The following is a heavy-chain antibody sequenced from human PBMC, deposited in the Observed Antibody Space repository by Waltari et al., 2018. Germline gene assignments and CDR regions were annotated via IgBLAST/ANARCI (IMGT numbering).Heavy chain of an antibody. CDR2: IDHSGST. V-gene: IGHV4-38-2*01. CDR3: ARGGSGNPPVGWFDP. J-gene: IGHJ5*02. Sequence: VQLVESGGGLVKPGGSLRLSCAASGFTFSSYSMNWVSQAPGKGLEWIGSIDHSGSTYYNPSLKSRVTISVDTSKNQFSLKLSSVTAADTAVYYCARGGSGNPPVGWFDPWGQGTLVTVSS. CDR1: GFTFSSYS. D-gene: IGHD3-10*01.